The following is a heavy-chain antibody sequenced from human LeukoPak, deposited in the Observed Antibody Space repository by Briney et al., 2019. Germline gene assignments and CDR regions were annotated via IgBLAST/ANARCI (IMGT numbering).Heavy chain of an antibody. D-gene: IGHD3-22*01. CDR3: ARGARYYDSSGYRKYMDV. V-gene: IGHV3-64*01. J-gene: IGHJ6*03. Sequence: PGGSLRLSCVASGFTFGSYAMSWVRQAPGKGLEYVSAISSNGGSTYYANSVKGRFTISRDNSKNTLYLQMGSLRAEDMAVYYCARGARYYDSSGYRKYMDVWGKGTTVTVSS. CDR2: ISSNGGST. CDR1: GFTFGSYA.